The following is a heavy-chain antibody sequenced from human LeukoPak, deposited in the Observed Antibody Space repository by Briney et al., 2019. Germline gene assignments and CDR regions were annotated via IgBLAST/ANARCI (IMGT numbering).Heavy chain of an antibody. Sequence: ASVKVSCKVSGYTLTELSMHWVRQAPGKGLEWMGGFDPEDGETIYAQKFQGRVTMTEDTSTDTAYMELSSLISEDTAVYYCATGTSYRSGGSCSWYYFDYWGQGTLVTVSS. D-gene: IGHD2-15*01. CDR2: FDPEDGET. CDR3: ATGTSYRSGGSCSWYYFDY. CDR1: GYTLTELS. J-gene: IGHJ4*02. V-gene: IGHV1-24*01.